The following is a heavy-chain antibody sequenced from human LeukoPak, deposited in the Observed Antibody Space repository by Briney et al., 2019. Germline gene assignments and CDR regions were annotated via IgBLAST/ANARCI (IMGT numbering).Heavy chain of an antibody. CDR3: AKDLVRTRVIAAAAAGGY. CDR2: ISYDGSNK. Sequence: PGRSLRLSCAASGFTFSSYAMHWVRQAPGKGLEWVAVISYDGSNKYYADSVKGRFTISRDNSKNTLYLQMNSLRAEDTAVYYCAKDLVRTRVIAAAAAGGYWGQGTLVTVSS. CDR1: GFTFSSYA. J-gene: IGHJ4*02. V-gene: IGHV3-30*07. D-gene: IGHD6-13*01.